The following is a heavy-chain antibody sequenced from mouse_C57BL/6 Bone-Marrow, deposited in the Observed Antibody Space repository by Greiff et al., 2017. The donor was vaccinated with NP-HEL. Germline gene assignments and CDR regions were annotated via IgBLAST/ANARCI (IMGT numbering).Heavy chain of an antibody. CDR3: ARGGIYYDYAWFAY. D-gene: IGHD2-4*01. V-gene: IGHV1-54*01. Sequence: VQLQQSGAELVRPGTSVKVSCKASGYAFTNYLIGWVKQRPGQGLEWIGVVNPGSGGTNSNEKFKGKATLTADKSSSTAYMQLSSLTSEDSAVYFCARGGIYYDYAWFAYWGQGTLVTVSA. CDR1: GYAFTNYL. J-gene: IGHJ3*01. CDR2: VNPGSGGT.